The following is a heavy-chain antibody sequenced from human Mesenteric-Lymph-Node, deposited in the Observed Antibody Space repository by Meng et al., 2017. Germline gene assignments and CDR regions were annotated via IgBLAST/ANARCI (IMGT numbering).Heavy chain of an antibody. J-gene: IGHJ4*02. CDR2: IYHSGRT. CDR3: TTLYGDSIS. D-gene: IGHD4-17*01. Sequence: RQELGPGLEMPSGTLSIMCVVCGGSMRKDMWWGWVRQAPGKGLEWIGEIYHSGRTNYNPSVKSRVSMSVDKSQNHFSLRLSSVTAADTAVYYCTTLYGDSISWGQGTLVTVSS. V-gene: IGHV4-4*02. CDR1: GGSMRKDMW.